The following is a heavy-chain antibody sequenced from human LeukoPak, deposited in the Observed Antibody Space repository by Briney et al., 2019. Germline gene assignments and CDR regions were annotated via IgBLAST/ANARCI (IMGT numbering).Heavy chain of an antibody. Sequence: ASVKVSCKASGDTFSSYAISWVRQAPGQGLEWMGRIIPILGIANYAQKFQGRVTMTTDKSTSTAYMELRSLRSEDTAVYYCASAVSESYPFDFWGQGNLVPVSS. CDR1: GDTFSSYA. D-gene: IGHD1-26*01. V-gene: IGHV1-69*04. CDR3: ASAVSESYPFDF. J-gene: IGHJ4*02. CDR2: IIPILGIA.